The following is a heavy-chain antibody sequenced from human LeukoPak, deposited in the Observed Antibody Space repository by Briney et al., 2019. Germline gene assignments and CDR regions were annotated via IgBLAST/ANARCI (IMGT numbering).Heavy chain of an antibody. CDR2: IYTSGST. V-gene: IGHV4-61*02. D-gene: IGHD3-9*01. CDR3: ARTPVLRYFDWLFSFDY. CDR1: GGSISSGSYY. J-gene: IGHJ4*02. Sequence: PSETLSLTCTVSGGSISSGSYYWSWIRQPAGKGLEWIGRIYTSGSTNYNPSLKSRVTISVDTSKNQFSLKLSSVTAADTAVYYCARTPVLRYFDWLFSFDYWGQGTLVTVSP.